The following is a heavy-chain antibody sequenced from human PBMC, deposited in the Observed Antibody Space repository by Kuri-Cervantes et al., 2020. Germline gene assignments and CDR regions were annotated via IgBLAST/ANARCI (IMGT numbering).Heavy chain of an antibody. CDR3: ARAPLTFLDY. V-gene: IGHV3-21*01. D-gene: IGHD2-21*01. CDR1: GFTFSYYY. CDR2: ISSSSSYI. Sequence: GSLRLSCAASGFTFSYYYMSGVRQAPGKGLEWVSSISSSSSYIYYADSVKGRFTISRDNAKNSLYLQMNSLRAEDTAVYYCARAPLTFLDYWGQGTLVTVSS. J-gene: IGHJ4*02.